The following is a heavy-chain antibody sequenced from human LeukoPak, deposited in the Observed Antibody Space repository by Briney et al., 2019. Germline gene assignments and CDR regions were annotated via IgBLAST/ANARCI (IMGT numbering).Heavy chain of an antibody. V-gene: IGHV4-4*07. Sequence: PPETLSLTCAVSSASVTSHHWAWIRQPVGKGLEWVGRVHFSGSTNYNPSLRSRVAISLDNSKNQISLTLNSVSAADTAVYYCASTHLTSGHIDIYYFDSWGQGTLVTVSS. CDR2: VHFSGST. J-gene: IGHJ4*02. CDR1: SASVTSHH. CDR3: ASTHLTSGHIDIYYFDS. D-gene: IGHD2-21*01.